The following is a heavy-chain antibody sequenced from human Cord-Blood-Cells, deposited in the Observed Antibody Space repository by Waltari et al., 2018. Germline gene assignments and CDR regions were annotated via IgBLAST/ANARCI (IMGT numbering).Heavy chain of an antibody. Sequence: QVQLVQSGAEVKKPGSSVKVSCKASGGTFSSYDISWVRQAPGQGLEWMGGIIPIFGTANYAQKFQGRVTITADESTSTAYMELSSLRSEDTAVYYCARARDGYNYNYFDYWGQGTLVTVSS. J-gene: IGHJ4*02. D-gene: IGHD5-12*01. CDR1: GGTFSSYD. V-gene: IGHV1-69*01. CDR2: IIPIFGTA. CDR3: ARARDGYNYNYFDY.